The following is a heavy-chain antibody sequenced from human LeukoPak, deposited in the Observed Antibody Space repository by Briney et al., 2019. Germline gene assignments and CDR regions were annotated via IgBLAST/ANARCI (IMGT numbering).Heavy chain of an antibody. CDR2: INEDGSTT. V-gene: IGHV3-74*01. Sequence: GGSLRLSCAASGFTFSSNWMHWVRQAPGKGLVWVSRINEDGSTTNYADSVKGRSTIFRDNAKNTLYLQMNSLRAEDTAVYYCARTGIAARPTVWFDPWGQGTLVTVS. CDR3: ARTGIAARPTVWFDP. J-gene: IGHJ5*02. CDR1: GFTFSSNW. D-gene: IGHD6-6*01.